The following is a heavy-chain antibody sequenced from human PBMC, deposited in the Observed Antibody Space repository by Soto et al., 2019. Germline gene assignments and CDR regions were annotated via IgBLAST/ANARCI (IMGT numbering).Heavy chain of an antibody. D-gene: IGHD2-2*01. CDR2: INHSGST. CDR3: ARGSYGRYCSSTSCYPGQALNWFDP. CDR1: GGSFSGYY. V-gene: IGHV4-34*01. J-gene: IGHJ5*02. Sequence: PSETLSLTCAVYGGSFSGYYWSWIRQPPGKGLEWIGEINHSGSTNYNPSLKSRVTISVDTSKNQFSLKLSSVTAADTAVYYCARGSYGRYCSSTSCYPGQALNWFDPWGQGTLVTVAS.